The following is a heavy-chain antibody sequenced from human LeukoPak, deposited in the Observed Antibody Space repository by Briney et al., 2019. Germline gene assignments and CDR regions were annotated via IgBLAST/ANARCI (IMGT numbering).Heavy chain of an antibody. CDR3: ARVRRDGFLDY. Sequence: SETLSLTCTVSGGSISSYYWSWIRQPPGKGLEWIGYIYYSGSTNYNPSLKSRVTISVDTSKNQFSLKLSSVTAADTAVYYCARVRRDGFLDYWGQGTLVTVSS. CDR2: IYYSGST. J-gene: IGHJ4*02. D-gene: IGHD5-24*01. V-gene: IGHV4-59*01. CDR1: GGSISSYY.